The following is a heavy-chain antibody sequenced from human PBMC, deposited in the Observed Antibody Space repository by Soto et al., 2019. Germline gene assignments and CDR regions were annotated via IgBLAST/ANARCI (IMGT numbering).Heavy chain of an antibody. D-gene: IGHD4-17*01. V-gene: IGHV3-66*01. CDR1: GFTVSSNY. J-gene: IGHJ4*02. CDR3: AKEGSDYQYYFDS. CDR2: IYKGGTT. Sequence: EVQLVESGGGLVQPGGSLRLSCAGSGFTVSSNYVSWVRQAPGKGLEWVSVIYKGGTTYHADSVKDRFIISRDNSKNTVFLQMNNLRAEDTAVYYCAKEGSDYQYYFDSWGQGTLVAGSS.